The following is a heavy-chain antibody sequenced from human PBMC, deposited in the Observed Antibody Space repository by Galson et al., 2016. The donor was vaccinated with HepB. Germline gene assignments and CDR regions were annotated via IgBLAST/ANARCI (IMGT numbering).Heavy chain of an antibody. J-gene: IGHJ6*02. D-gene: IGHD6-19*01. V-gene: IGHV3-30*19. CDR2: ISYDGAGK. Sequence: SLRLSCAASGFTFSNYDMYWVRQAPGKGLEWVAVISYDGAGKYYADSVKGRSTLSRDNSKNTLSLQMNSLRVEDTAVYYCARDGGEAGADSSKGMDVWGQGTTVIVSS. CDR1: GFTFSNYD. CDR3: ARDGGEAGADSSKGMDV.